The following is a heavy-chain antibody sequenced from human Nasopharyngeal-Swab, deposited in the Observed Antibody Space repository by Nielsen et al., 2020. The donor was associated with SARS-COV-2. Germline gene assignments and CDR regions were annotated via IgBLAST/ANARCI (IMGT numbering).Heavy chain of an antibody. CDR3: ASDRTAMRYFDY. Sequence: WIRQPPGPGLEWVAVISYDGSNKYYADSVKGRFTISRNNSKNTLYLQMNSLRTEDTAVYYCASDRTAMRYFDYWGQGTLVTVSS. D-gene: IGHD5-18*01. CDR2: ISYDGSNK. V-gene: IGHV3-30-3*01. J-gene: IGHJ4*02.